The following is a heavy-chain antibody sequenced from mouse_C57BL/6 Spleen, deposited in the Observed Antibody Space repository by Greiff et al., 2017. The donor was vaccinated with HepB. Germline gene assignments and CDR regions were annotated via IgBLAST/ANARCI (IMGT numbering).Heavy chain of an antibody. D-gene: IGHD2-1*01. J-gene: IGHJ2*01. V-gene: IGHV1-5*01. Sequence: VHVKQSGTVLARPGASVKMSCKTSGYTFTSYWMHWVKQRPGQGLEWIGAIYPGNSDTSYNQKFKGKAKLTAVTSASTAYMELSSLTNEDSAVYYCTRSRYYGNYDYWGQGTTLTVSS. CDR1: GYTFTSYW. CDR2: IYPGNSDT. CDR3: TRSRYYGNYDY.